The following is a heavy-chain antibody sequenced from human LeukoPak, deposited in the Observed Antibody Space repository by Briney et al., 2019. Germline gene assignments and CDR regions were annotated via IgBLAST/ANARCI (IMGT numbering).Heavy chain of an antibody. CDR2: MNSDGTTT. J-gene: IGHJ4*02. CDR3: ARLSSSGYSSDN. V-gene: IGHV3-74*01. CDR1: GFTFSDHW. Sequence: GGSLRLSCAASGFTFSDHWMYWVRQVPGKGLLWVARMNSDGTTTNYSDSVKGRFTISRDSSKNTLDLQMNSLRAEDTAIYFCARLSSSGYSSDNWGQGTLVTVSS. D-gene: IGHD2-2*01.